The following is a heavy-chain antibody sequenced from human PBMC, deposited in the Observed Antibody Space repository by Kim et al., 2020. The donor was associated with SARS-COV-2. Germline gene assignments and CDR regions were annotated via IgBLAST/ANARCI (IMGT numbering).Heavy chain of an antibody. Sequence: GGSLRLSCTASGFAFSSYAMSWVRQAPGKGLEWVSSIRGSGGSTYYADSVKGRFTISRDNSKNTLYLQMSSLRAEDTAVYYCAKSGQTTTVGPFDYWGQGSLVTVSS. CDR2: IRGSGGST. CDR3: AKSGQTTTVGPFDY. V-gene: IGHV3-23*01. J-gene: IGHJ4*02. CDR1: GFAFSSYA. D-gene: IGHD4-17*01.